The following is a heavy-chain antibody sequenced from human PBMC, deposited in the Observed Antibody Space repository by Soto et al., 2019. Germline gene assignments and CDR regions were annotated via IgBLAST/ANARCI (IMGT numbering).Heavy chain of an antibody. V-gene: IGHV3-23*01. CDR3: ANNLGAGYSRAWYLTNAGFDP. Sequence: LRLSCAASGFTFSSYAMSWVRQAPGKGLEWVSAISGSGGSTYYADSVKGRFTISRDNSKNTLYLQMNSLRAEDTAVYYCANNLGAGYSRAWYLTNAGFDPWGQGTLVTVSS. CDR2: ISGSGGST. CDR1: GFTFSSYA. J-gene: IGHJ5*02. D-gene: IGHD6-19*01.